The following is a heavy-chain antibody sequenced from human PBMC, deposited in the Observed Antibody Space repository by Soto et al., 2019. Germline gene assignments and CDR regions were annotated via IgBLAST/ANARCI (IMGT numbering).Heavy chain of an antibody. V-gene: IGHV4-4*02. D-gene: IGHD1-26*01. CDR2: IYHDGTT. CDR1: GDSISSSYW. J-gene: IGHJ4*02. Sequence: QVQLQESGPGLVKPSGTLSLTCAVSGDSISSSYWWNWVRQPPGKGLQWIGEIYHDGTTNYNPSLKSRVTMSLDKPKNQFSLKLKSVTAADTAMYYCARSGVSRFEHWGQGTLVTVSS. CDR3: ARSGVSRFEH.